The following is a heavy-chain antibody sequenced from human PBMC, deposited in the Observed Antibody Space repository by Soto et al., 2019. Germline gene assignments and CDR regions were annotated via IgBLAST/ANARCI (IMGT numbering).Heavy chain of an antibody. CDR2: INAGKGNT. V-gene: IGHV1-3*01. Sequence: ASVKVSCKASGYTFTSYAMHWVRQAPGQRLEWMGWINAGKGNTRFSQKFQGRVTLSRDTSASTAYMELSGLRSEDTALYYCARDRYFGSGTYNHFDYWGQGTLVTVSS. D-gene: IGHD3-10*01. CDR3: ARDRYFGSGTYNHFDY. J-gene: IGHJ4*02. CDR1: GYTFTSYA.